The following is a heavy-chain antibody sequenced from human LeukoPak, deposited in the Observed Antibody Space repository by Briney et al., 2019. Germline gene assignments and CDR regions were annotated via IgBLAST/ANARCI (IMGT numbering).Heavy chain of an antibody. J-gene: IGHJ4*02. D-gene: IGHD3-10*01. CDR3: ARVGSGSYYFDY. CDR2: IIPIFGTA. CDR1: GGTFTSYA. Sequence: ASVKVSCKASGGTFTSYAISWVRQAPGQGLEWMGGIIPIFGTANYAQKFQGRVTITADKSTSTDYMELSSLRSEDTAVYYCARVGSGSYYFDYWGQGTLVTVSS. V-gene: IGHV1-69*06.